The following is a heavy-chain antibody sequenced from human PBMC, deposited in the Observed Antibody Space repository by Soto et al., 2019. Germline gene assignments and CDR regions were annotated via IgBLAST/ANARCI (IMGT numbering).Heavy chain of an antibody. CDR2: IYWDDDK. V-gene: IGHV2-5*02. D-gene: IGHD6-13*01. Sequence: QITLKESGPPLVKPTQTLTLTCTFSGFSLSTSGVGVGWIRQPPGKALEWLALIYWDDDKRYSPSLKSRLTITKDTSKNQVVLTMTNMDPVDTATYYCAHRSSYSSSWYAWFDPWGQGTLVTVSS. CDR1: GFSLSTSGVG. CDR3: AHRSSYSSSWYAWFDP. J-gene: IGHJ5*02.